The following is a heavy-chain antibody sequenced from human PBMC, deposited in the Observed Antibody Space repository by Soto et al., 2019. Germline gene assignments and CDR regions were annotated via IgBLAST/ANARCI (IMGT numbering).Heavy chain of an antibody. V-gene: IGHV3-23*01. CDR1: GFALDSYA. CDR2: IPGSGGSK. J-gene: IGHJ4*02. CDR3: AKGVTYYDFWSGYFEY. D-gene: IGHD3-3*01. Sequence: TGGSLRLSCAASGFALDSYAMNLFRHAPGKGAQWVSPIPGSGGSKYNAGSVKGRFTISSDTSKNTLYLQMNSLRAEDTAVYYCAKGVTYYDFWSGYFEYWGRGTLVTVSS.